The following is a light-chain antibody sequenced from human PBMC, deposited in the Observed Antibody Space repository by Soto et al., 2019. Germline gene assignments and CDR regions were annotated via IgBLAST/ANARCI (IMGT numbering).Light chain of an antibody. J-gene: IGKJ5*01. CDR3: QQYGGSPPIT. Sequence: EIVLTQSPGTLSLSPGERATLSCRASQSVSSAYLAWYQQKPGQAPRILISGASSRATGIPDRFSGSGSGTDFTLTISRREPEDFAVYFCQQYGGSPPITFGQGTRLDIK. CDR2: GAS. CDR1: QSVSSAY. V-gene: IGKV3-20*01.